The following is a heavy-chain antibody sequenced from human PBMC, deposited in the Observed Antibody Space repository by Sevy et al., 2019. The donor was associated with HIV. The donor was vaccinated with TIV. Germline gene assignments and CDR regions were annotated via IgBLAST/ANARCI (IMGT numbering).Heavy chain of an antibody. CDR3: ARDGAHSSSYYFDY. V-gene: IGHV3-48*03. CDR2: ISSGGTTI. D-gene: IGHD6-13*01. J-gene: IGHJ4*02. Sequence: GGSLRLSCAASGLTFSSSEMNWVRQSPGKGLEWLSHISSGGTTIHYADSVKGRFTISRDNAKNSLYLQMNSLGAEDTAVYYCARDGAHSSSYYFDYWGQGTLVTVSS. CDR1: GLTFSSSE.